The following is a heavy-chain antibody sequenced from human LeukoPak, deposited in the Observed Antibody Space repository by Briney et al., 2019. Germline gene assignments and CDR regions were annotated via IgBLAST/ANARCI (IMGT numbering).Heavy chain of an antibody. CDR1: GFTFRRYS. V-gene: IGHV3-48*01. J-gene: IGHJ4*02. D-gene: IGHD5-24*01. CDR3: ARDDLTNGYNGNF. Sequence: PGGSLRLSCAASGFTFRRYSMNWIRQAPGKGLEWISYINEGSNNIFYADSVKGRFTISRDSAKNSLHLQMNSLRVDDTAVYYCARDDLTNGYNGNFWGQGTLVTVSS. CDR2: INEGSNNI.